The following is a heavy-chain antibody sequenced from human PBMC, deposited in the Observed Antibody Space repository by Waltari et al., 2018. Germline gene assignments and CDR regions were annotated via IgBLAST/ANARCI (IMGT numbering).Heavy chain of an antibody. CDR1: GYSFTSYG. Sequence: EVQLVQSGAEVKKPGESLKISCKGSGYSFTSYGIGWVRKMPGKGLEWMGIIYPGDSATSDRPSFQGQVTISADKSISTAYLQWSSLKASYTARYYCARRGVGVDYWGQGTLVTVSS. D-gene: IGHD3-10*01. V-gene: IGHV5-51*03. J-gene: IGHJ4*02. CDR3: ARRGVGVDY. CDR2: IYPGDSAT.